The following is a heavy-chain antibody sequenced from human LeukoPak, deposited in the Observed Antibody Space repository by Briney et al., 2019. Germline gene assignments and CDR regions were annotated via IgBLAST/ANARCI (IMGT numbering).Heavy chain of an antibody. Sequence: PGGSLRLSCAASGFTFSSYAMHWVRQAPGKGLEWVAVISYDGSNKYYADSVKGRFTISRDNSKNTLYLQMNSLRAEDTAVYYCARGWVTTPYYYYMDVWGKGTTVTVSS. V-gene: IGHV3-30*01. CDR1: GFTFSSYA. J-gene: IGHJ6*03. D-gene: IGHD2-21*02. CDR3: ARGWVTTPYYYYMDV. CDR2: ISYDGSNK.